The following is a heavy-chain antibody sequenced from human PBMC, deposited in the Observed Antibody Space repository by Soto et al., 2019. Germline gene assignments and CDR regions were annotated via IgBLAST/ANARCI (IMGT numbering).Heavy chain of an antibody. D-gene: IGHD3-3*01. J-gene: IGHJ4*02. CDR2: VSYSGST. V-gene: IGHV4-59*08. CDR3: ARQGYYDLLSGYYLFDY. CDR1: GGSISSYY. Sequence: SETLSLTCTVSGGSISSYYWSWIRQPPGKGLEWIGYVSYSGSTTYNPSLKSRVIVSIDTSKNQFSPKLTSVTAADTAVYYCARQGYYDLLSGYYLFDYWGQGILVTVS.